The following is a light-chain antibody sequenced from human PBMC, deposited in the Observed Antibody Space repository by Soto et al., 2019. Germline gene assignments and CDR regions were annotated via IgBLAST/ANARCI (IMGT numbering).Light chain of an antibody. V-gene: IGKV3-20*01. CDR1: QTVRNNY. CDR3: QQLSSYTLT. Sequence: EFVLTQSPGTLSLSPGERATLSCRASQTVRNNYLAWYQQKPGQAPRLLIYDASSRATGIPDRFSGGGSGTDFNLTISRLETEDFAVYECQQLSSYTLTFGGGTKVDIK. CDR2: DAS. J-gene: IGKJ4*01.